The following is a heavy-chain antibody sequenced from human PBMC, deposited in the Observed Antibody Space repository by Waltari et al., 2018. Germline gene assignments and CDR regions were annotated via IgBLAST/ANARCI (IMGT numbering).Heavy chain of an antibody. J-gene: IGHJ4*02. V-gene: IGHV3-53*02. Sequence: EVQMVETGGGLIQPGGSLRLSCAVSGFSVISNYMTWVRQPPGKGLELVSYIYSGGSTYYADSVKGRFTISRDNSKNTLYLQMNNLRAEDTAVYCCARENSGSYGEFDFWGQGTLVTVSS. CDR3: ARENSGSYGEFDF. D-gene: IGHD1-26*01. CDR1: GFSVISNY. CDR2: IYSGGST.